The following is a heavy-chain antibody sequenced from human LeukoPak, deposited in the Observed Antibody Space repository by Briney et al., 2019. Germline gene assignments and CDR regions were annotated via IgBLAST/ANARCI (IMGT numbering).Heavy chain of an antibody. CDR1: GFTFSTYG. Sequence: PGGSLRLSCAASGFTFSTYGMHWVRQAPGKGLEWVSGIGSDGSTHYAESVKGRFAISRDNSKSTLYLQMNNLRADDTALYFCAKDLHYCVAMDVWGQGTTVTVSS. D-gene: IGHD3-10*02. CDR2: IGSDGST. V-gene: IGHV3-NL1*01. CDR3: AKDLHYCVAMDV. J-gene: IGHJ6*02.